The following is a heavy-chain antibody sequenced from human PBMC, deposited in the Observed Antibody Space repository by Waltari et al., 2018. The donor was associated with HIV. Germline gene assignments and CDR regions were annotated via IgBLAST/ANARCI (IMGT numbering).Heavy chain of an antibody. CDR3: ATTTTTTYFS. CDR1: GFTFRSTW. Sequence: EVQLVESGGGLVQPGESLRLSCGASGFTFRSTWMHWVRQAPGGGLVWVSRVNPEGSGTSSADAGKGRFTISRDNAKNTVYLQMNSLRAEDTAVYYCATTTTTTYFSWGQGTLVTVSS. J-gene: IGHJ5*02. CDR2: VNPEGSGT. D-gene: IGHD1-1*01. V-gene: IGHV3-74*03.